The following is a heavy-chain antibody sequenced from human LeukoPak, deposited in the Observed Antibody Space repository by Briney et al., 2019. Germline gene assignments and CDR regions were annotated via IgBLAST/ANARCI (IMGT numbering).Heavy chain of an antibody. CDR2: INHSGST. CDR1: GGSFSGYY. CDR3: ARGPRGATGTSRYFDY. J-gene: IGHJ4*02. D-gene: IGHD1-26*01. V-gene: IGHV4-34*01. Sequence: PSETLSLTCAVYGGSFSGYYCSCTRQPPGKGLEWIGEINHSGSTNYNPSLKSRVTISVDTSKYQFSLKLSSVTAADTAVYYFARGPRGATGTSRYFDYWGQGTLVTVSS.